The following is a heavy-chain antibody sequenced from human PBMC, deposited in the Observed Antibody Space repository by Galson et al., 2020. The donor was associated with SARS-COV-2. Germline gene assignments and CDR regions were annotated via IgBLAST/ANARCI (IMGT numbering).Heavy chain of an antibody. Sequence: SETLSSTWTVSGCPISSSSYYWGWSRQPPGKGLEWIGSIVYSGRTYYKPSLKSRLTISVDTSKNHFSLKLSSVTASDTALYYCARLGGADFYGSGSPYCYYYYMAVWGKGTTVTISS. CDR1: GCPISSSSYY. V-gene: IGHV4-39*02. CDR2: IVYSGRT. D-gene: IGHD3-10*01. CDR3: ARLGGADFYGSGSPYCYYYYMAV. J-gene: IGHJ6*03.